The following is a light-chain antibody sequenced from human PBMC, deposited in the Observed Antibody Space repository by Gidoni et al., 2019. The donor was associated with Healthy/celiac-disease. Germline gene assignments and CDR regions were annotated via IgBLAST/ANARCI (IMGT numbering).Light chain of an antibody. CDR3: KQYGRT. CDR2: GAS. Sequence: ILLTQSPGTLSLSPGASATLSCRASQSVSSSYLDWYQQKPGQAPRLLIYGASSRATGIPDRFSGSGSGTDFTLTISRLEPEDFAVYYSKQYGRTFXQXTKVEIK. CDR1: QSVSSSY. V-gene: IGKV3-20*01. J-gene: IGKJ1*01.